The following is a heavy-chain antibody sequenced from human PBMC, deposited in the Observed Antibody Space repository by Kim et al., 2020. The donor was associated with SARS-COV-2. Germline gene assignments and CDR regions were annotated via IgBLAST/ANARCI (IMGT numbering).Heavy chain of an antibody. CDR2: IYYSGST. J-gene: IGHJ4*02. V-gene: IGHV4-31*03. CDR1: GGSISSGGYY. D-gene: IGHD2-2*01. Sequence: SETLSLTCTVSGGSISSGGYYWSWIRQHPGKGLEWIGYIYYSGSTYYNPSLKSRVTISVDTSKNQFSLKLSSVTAADTAVYDCARVSPPRRSAPFPLRLLSVFDYWGQGTLVTVSS. CDR3: ARVSPPRRSAPFPLRLLSVFDY.